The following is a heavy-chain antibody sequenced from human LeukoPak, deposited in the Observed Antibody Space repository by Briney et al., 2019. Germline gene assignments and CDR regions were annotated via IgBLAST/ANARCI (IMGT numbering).Heavy chain of an antibody. CDR1: GFTFSDYY. CDR3: AKLSSEWWWENLDAFDI. D-gene: IGHD2-15*01. Sequence: GGSLRLSCAASGFTFSDYYMGWIRQAPGKGLEWVSAISGSGGSTYYADSVKGRFTISRDNSKNTLYLQMNSLRAEDTAVYYCAKLSSEWWWENLDAFDIWGQGTMVTVSS. CDR2: ISGSGGST. J-gene: IGHJ3*02. V-gene: IGHV3-23*01.